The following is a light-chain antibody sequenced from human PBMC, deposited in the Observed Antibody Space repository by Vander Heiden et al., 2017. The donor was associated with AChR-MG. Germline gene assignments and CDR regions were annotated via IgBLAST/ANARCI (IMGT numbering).Light chain of an antibody. V-gene: IGKV1-39*01. CDR2: AAS. Sequence: DIQITQLPSSLSASVGDRVTISCRASQSISSYLNWYQQKPGKAPELLIYAASSLHSGVPSRFSGSGSGTEFTLTISSLQPEDFATYYCQQSYSTPVTFGGGTKVEIK. CDR3: QQSYSTPVT. CDR1: QSISSY. J-gene: IGKJ4*01.